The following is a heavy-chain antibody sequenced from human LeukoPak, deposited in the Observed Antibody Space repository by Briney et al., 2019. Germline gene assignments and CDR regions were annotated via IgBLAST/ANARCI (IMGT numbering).Heavy chain of an antibody. J-gene: IGHJ4*02. CDR1: GYSFTSYW. V-gene: IGHV5-51*07. Sequence: GESLKISCKGSGYSFTSYWIGWVHQMPGKGLEWMGIIYPGDSDTRYSPSFQGQVTISADKSISTAYLQWSSLKASDTAMYYCARHTEYYDFWSGFDYWGQGTLVTVSS. CDR2: IYPGDSDT. D-gene: IGHD3-3*01. CDR3: ARHTEYYDFWSGFDY.